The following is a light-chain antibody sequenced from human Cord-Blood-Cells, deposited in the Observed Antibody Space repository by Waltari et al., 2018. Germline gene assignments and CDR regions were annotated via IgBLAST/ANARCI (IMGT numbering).Light chain of an antibody. CDR3: CSYAGSYTLGV. Sequence: SALTQPRSVSGSPGQSVTISCTGTSSDVGGYNYVSWYQQHPGKAPKLMIYDVSKRPSGVPDRVSGSKSGNTASLTISGLQAEDEADYYCCSYAGSYTLGVFGGGTKLTVL. CDR1: SSDVGGYNY. J-gene: IGLJ2*01. CDR2: DVS. V-gene: IGLV2-11*01.